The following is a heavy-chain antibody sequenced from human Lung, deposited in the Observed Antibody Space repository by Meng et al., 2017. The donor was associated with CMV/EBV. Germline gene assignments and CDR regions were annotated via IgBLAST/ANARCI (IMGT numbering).Heavy chain of an antibody. CDR3: ARVHYDISTGYQFDL. J-gene: IGHJ4*02. V-gene: IGHV4-61*03. D-gene: IGHD3-9*01. CDR2: IYYTGST. Sequence: SETXSLXCTVSGASVSSYTNYWSWIRQSPGKGLEWIGYIYYTGSTKYTPSLKSRVTMSVDTSKNHFSLKLSSVTAADTAVYYCARVHYDISTGYQFDLWGQGXLVTVSS. CDR1: GASVSSYTNY.